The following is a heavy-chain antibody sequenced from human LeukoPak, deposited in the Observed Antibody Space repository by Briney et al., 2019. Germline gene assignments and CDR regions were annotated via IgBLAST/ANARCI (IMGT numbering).Heavy chain of an antibody. CDR1: GFTFSRYE. Sequence: GGSLRLSCAASGFTFSRYEMNWVRQAPGKGLEWVSYISSSGSTIYYADSVKGRFTISRDNAKNSLYLQMNSLRAEDTAVYYCARDRRWLQSDYWGQGTLVTVSS. D-gene: IGHD5-24*01. V-gene: IGHV3-48*03. J-gene: IGHJ4*02. CDR3: ARDRRWLQSDY. CDR2: ISSSGSTI.